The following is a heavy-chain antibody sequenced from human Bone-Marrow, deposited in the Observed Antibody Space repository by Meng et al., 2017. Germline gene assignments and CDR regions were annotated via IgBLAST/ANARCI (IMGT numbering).Heavy chain of an antibody. D-gene: IGHD3-16*01. J-gene: IGHJ5*02. CDR1: GGSFSGYY. V-gene: IGHV4-34*11. Sequence: VRVQHGGAGLLKPSGTLSLTCAVYGGSFSGYYWSWIRQHPGKGLEWIGYIYYSGTTYYNPSLSSLVTIPVDTSKNQFSLNLSSVTAADTAVYYCARDIRQGGNIWFDPWGQGTLVTVSS. CDR3: ARDIRQGGNIWFDP. CDR2: IYYSGTT.